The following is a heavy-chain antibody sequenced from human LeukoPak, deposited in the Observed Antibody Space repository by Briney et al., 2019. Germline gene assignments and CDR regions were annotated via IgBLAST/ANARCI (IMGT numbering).Heavy chain of an antibody. V-gene: IGHV3-23*01. D-gene: IGHD3-22*01. J-gene: IGHJ1*01. CDR1: GFTFSSHG. Sequence: TGGSLRLSCAASGFTFSSHGMNWVRQAPGKGLEWVSGISPSGGITYYTDSVKGRFTISRDNSKNTLYLQMGSLRAEDMAVYYCARDDYYDSSGYYLGEYFQHWGQGTLVTVSS. CDR3: ARDDYYDSSGYYLGEYFQH. CDR2: ISPSGGIT.